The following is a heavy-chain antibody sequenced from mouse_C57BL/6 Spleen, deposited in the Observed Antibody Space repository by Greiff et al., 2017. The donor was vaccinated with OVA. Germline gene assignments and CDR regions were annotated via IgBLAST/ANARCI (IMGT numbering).Heavy chain of an antibody. CDR3: ARRGLLRMDY. J-gene: IGHJ4*01. CDR2: IYPGDGDT. Sequence: QVQLQQSGPELVKPGASVKISCKASGYAFSSSWMNWVKQRPGKGLEWIGRIYPGDGDTNYNGKFKGKATLTADKSSSTAYMQLSSLTSEDSAVYFGARRGLLRMDYWGQGTSVTVSS. D-gene: IGHD1-1*01. CDR1: GYAFSSSW. V-gene: IGHV1-82*01.